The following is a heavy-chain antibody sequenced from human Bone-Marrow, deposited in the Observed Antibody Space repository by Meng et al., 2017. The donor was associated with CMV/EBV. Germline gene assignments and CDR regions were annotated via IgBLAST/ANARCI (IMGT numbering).Heavy chain of an antibody. Sequence: SVKVSCKASGGTFSSYAISWVRQAPGQGLEWMGGIIPIFGTANYAQKFQGRVTITTDESTSTTYRELSSLRSEDMAVYYCARGVGVAQPNYWYYGMDVWGQGTTVAVSS. V-gene: IGHV1-69*05. D-gene: IGHD5-24*01. CDR1: GGTFSSYA. J-gene: IGHJ6*02. CDR3: ARGVGVAQPNYWYYGMDV. CDR2: IIPIFGTA.